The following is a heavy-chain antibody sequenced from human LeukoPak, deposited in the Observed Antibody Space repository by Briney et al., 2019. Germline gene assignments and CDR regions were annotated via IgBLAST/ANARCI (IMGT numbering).Heavy chain of an antibody. V-gene: IGHV3-23*01. CDR3: AKENYGDSTGGRFQH. CDR2: ISDSGGST. Sequence: GGSLRLSCAASGFTFSCYAMSWVRQAPGKGLEWVSAISDSGGSTYYADSVKGRFTISRDNSKNTLYLQMNSLRAEDTAVYYCAKENYGDSTGGRFQHWGQGTLVTVSS. D-gene: IGHD4-17*01. CDR1: GFTFSCYA. J-gene: IGHJ1*01.